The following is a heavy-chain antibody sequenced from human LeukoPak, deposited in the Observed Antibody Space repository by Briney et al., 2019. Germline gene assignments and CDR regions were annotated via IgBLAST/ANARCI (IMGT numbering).Heavy chain of an antibody. CDR1: TFSFSSYA. CDR3: AKIGSDYYYGLGEAYY. D-gene: IGHD3-10*01. J-gene: IGHJ4*02. Sequence: GGSLRLSCAASTFSFSSYAMSWVRQAPGKGLEWVSTISASGGSTYYADSVKGRFTISRDNSKNTLHLQMNSLRAEDTAVYCCAKIGSDYYYGLGEAYYWGQGTPVTVSS. V-gene: IGHV3-23*01. CDR2: ISASGGST.